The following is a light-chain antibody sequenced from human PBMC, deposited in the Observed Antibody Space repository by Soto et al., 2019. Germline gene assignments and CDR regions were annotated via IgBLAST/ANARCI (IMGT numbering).Light chain of an antibody. J-gene: IGLJ2*01. CDR3: SSYAVSNTLV. V-gene: IGLV2-8*01. CDR1: SSDVGGYNY. CDR2: EVS. Sequence: QSAPTQPPSASGSPGQSVTISCTGTSSDVGGYNYVSWYQQHPGKAPKLMIYEVSKRPSGVPDRFSDSKSGNTASLTVSGLQAEDEADYYCSSYAVSNTLVFGGATKLTVL.